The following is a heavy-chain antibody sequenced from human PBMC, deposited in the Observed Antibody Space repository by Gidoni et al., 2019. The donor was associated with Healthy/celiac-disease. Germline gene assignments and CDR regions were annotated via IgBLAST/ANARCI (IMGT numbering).Heavy chain of an antibody. CDR2: IYYSGST. CDR3: ARSGRSIAARLWSSQWFDP. J-gene: IGHJ5*02. CDR1: GGSISSYS. Sequence: QVQLQESGPGLVKPSETLSLTCTVSGGSISSYSWSWIRQPPGKGLEWIGYIYYSGSTNYNPSLKSRVTISVDTSKNQFSLKLSSVTAADTAVYYCARSGRSIAARLWSSQWFDPWGQGTLVTVSS. V-gene: IGHV4-59*01. D-gene: IGHD6-6*01.